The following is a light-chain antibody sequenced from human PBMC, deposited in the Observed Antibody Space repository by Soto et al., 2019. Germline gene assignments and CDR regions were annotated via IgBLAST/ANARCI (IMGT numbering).Light chain of an antibody. CDR2: EVT. Sequence: QSVLTQPPSASGSPGQSVTISCTGTSSDVGGFNYVSWYQQHPGKAPKLMISEVTKRPSGVPDRFSASKSGNTASLTVSGLQAEDEADYYCSSYTGSNSFEFGGVTKVTVL. CDR1: SSDVGGFNY. V-gene: IGLV2-8*01. CDR3: SSYTGSNSFE. J-gene: IGLJ2*01.